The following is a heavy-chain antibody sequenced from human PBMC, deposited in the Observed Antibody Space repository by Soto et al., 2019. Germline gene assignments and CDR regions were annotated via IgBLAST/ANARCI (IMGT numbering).Heavy chain of an antibody. D-gene: IGHD5-12*01. J-gene: IGHJ3*02. CDR1: GGSISSGGYY. CDR2: IYYSGST. Sequence: QVQLQESGPGLVKPSQTLSLTCTVSGGSISSGGYYWSWIRQHPGKGLEWIGYIYYSGSTYYNPSLKSRVTISVDTSKNQFSLKLSSVTAADTAVYYCARDAGEGMDGYNYSHAFDIWGQGTMVTVSS. CDR3: ARDAGEGMDGYNYSHAFDI. V-gene: IGHV4-31*03.